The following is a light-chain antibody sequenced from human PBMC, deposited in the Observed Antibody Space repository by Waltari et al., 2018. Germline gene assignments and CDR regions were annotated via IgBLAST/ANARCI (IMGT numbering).Light chain of an antibody. J-gene: IGLJ3*02. CDR2: GNS. Sequence: QSVLTQPPSVSGAPGQRVTISCTGGSSNLGAGYDVHWYKQFPGTAPKLLIYGNSNRPSGAPERFSDPNSGTPASLAITGLQAEDEADYYCQSYDTSLSASVFGGGTKLTVL. V-gene: IGLV1-40*01. CDR3: QSYDTSLSASV. CDR1: SSNLGAGYD.